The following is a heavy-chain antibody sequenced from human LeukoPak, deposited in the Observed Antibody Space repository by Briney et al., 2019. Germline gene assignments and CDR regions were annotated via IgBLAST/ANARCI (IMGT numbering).Heavy chain of an antibody. CDR3: ATEAALRSSQRANYGDYGHY. CDR2: FDPEDGET. J-gene: IGHJ4*02. Sequence: ASVKVSCKVSGYTLTELSMHWVRQAPGKGLEWMGGFDPEDGETIYAQKLQGRVTMTEDTSTDTAYMELSSLRSEDTAVYYCATEAALRSSQRANYGDYGHYWGQGTLVTVSS. V-gene: IGHV1-24*01. D-gene: IGHD4-17*01. CDR1: GYTLTELS.